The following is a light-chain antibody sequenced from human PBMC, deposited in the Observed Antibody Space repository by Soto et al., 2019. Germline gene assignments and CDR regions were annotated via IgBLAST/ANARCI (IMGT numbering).Light chain of an antibody. V-gene: IGKV1-39*01. J-gene: IGKJ3*01. CDR2: AAS. CDR3: QQSYTTPLFT. CDR1: QSISDS. Sequence: DIPMTQSPSSLSASVGDRVTITCRASQSISDSLNWYQRKPGKAPRLLIYAASTLQSGVPSRFSGSGSGTDFTLTVSSLQPEDFATYYCQQSYTTPLFTFGPGTKVHIK.